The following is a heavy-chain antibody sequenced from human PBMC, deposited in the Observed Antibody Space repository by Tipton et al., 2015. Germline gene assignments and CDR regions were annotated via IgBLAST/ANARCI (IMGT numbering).Heavy chain of an antibody. D-gene: IGHD2/OR15-2a*01. V-gene: IGHV4-30-4*08. J-gene: IGHJ4*02. CDR1: GGSISSGDYY. Sequence: TLSLTCTVSGGSISSGDYYWYWVRQHPGKGLEWIGYIYSSGSTYYNPSLKSRVTISVDTSKNQFSLKLSSVTAADTAVYYCARSPFKSGYFDYWGQGTLVTVSS. CDR3: ARSPFKSGYFDY. CDR2: IYSSGST.